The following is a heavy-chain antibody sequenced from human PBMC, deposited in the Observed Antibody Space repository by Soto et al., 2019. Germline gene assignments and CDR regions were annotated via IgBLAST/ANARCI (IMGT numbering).Heavy chain of an antibody. V-gene: IGHV4-31*03. D-gene: IGHD3-16*01. CDR1: GGSISSGGYY. J-gene: IGHJ4*02. CDR2: IYYSGST. Sequence: SETLSLTCTVSGGSISSGGYYWSWIRQHPGKGLEWIGYIYYSGSTYYNPSLKSRVTISVDTSKNQFSLKLSSVTAADTAVYYCARVRGSRGDSFDYWGQGTLVTVSS. CDR3: ARVRGSRGDSFDY.